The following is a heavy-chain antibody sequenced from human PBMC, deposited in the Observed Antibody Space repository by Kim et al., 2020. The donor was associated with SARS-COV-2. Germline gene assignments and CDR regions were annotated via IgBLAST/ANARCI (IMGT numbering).Heavy chain of an antibody. CDR2: IYGGGGT. J-gene: IGHJ6*02. Sequence: GGSLRLSCAASGFTFSSTDMSWVRQAPGKGLEWVSFIYGGGGTYYADPVKGRFTISRDNSKSTLYIQMNSLRAEDTAVYYCVRDGGDWCVMDVLGQGT. D-gene: IGHD2-8*02. CDR3: VRDGGDWCVMDV. CDR1: GFTFSSTD. V-gene: IGHV3-53*01.